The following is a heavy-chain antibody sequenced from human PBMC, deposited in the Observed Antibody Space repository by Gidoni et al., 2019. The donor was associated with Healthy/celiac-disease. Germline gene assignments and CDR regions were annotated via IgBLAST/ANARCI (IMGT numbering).Heavy chain of an antibody. D-gene: IGHD3-22*01. CDR1: GFTFTSSA. CDR3: AAETDYDSSGYSYDY. Sequence: QMQLVQSGPEVKKPGTSVTVSCKASGFTFTSSAMQWVRQARGQRLEWIGWIVVGSGNTNYAQKFQERVTITRDMSTSTAYMELSSLRSEDTAVYYCAAETDYDSSGYSYDYWGQGTLVTVSS. J-gene: IGHJ4*02. V-gene: IGHV1-58*02. CDR2: IVVGSGNT.